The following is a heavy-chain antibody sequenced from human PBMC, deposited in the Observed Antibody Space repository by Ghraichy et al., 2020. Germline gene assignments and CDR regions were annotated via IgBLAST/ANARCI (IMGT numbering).Heavy chain of an antibody. V-gene: IGHV1-46*03. CDR2: INPSGGST. CDR3: ARDSSGYYFSLPTHAEYFQH. J-gene: IGHJ1*01. D-gene: IGHD3-22*01. Sequence: ASVKVSCKASGYTFTSYYMHWVRQAPGQGLEWMGIINPSGGSTSYAQKFQGRVTMTRDTSTSTVYMELSSLRSEDTAVYYCARDSSGYYFSLPTHAEYFQHWGQGTLVTVSS. CDR1: GYTFTSYY.